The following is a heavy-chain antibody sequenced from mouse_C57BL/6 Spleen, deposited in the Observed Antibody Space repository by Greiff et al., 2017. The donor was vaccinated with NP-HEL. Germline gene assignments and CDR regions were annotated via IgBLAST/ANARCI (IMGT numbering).Heavy chain of an antibody. J-gene: IGHJ1*03. Sequence: EVHLVESGGDLVKPGGSLKLSCAASGFTFSSYGMSWVRQTPDKRLEWVATISSGGSYTYYPDSVKGRFTISRDNAKNTLYLQRSSLKSEDTAMYYCARHGDGSSLWYFDVWGTGTTVTVSS. D-gene: IGHD1-1*01. CDR3: ARHGDGSSLWYFDV. CDR2: ISSGGSYT. V-gene: IGHV5-6*01. CDR1: GFTFSSYG.